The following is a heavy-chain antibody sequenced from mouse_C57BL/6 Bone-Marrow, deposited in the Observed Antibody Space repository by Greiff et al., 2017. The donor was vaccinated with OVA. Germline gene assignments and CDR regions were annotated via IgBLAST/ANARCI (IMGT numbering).Heavy chain of an antibody. J-gene: IGHJ1*03. CDR1: GYAFTNYL. CDR2: INPGSGGT. D-gene: IGHD1-1*01. V-gene: IGHV1-54*01. Sequence: VMLVESGAELVRPGTSVKVSCKASGYAFTNYLIEWVKQRPGQGLEWIGVINPGSGGTNYNEKFKGKATLTADKSSSTAYMQLSSLTSEDSAVYFCARTDYGSRGGYFDVWGTGTTVTVSS. CDR3: ARTDYGSRGGYFDV.